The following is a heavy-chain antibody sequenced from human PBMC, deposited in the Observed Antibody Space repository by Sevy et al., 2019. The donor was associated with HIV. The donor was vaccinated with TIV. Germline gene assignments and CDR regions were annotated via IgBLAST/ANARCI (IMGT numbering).Heavy chain of an antibody. CDR2: ISYDGSNK. J-gene: IGHJ6*02. CDR1: GFTFSSYA. V-gene: IGHV3-30-3*01. D-gene: IGHD3-3*01. Sequence: GSLRLSCAASGFTFSSYAMHWVRQAPGKGLEWVAVISYDGSNKYYADSVKGRFTISRDNSKNTLYLQMNSLRAEDTAVYYCARVKGYDFWSGYQPLNYYYYGMDVWGQGTTVTVSS. CDR3: ARVKGYDFWSGYQPLNYYYYGMDV.